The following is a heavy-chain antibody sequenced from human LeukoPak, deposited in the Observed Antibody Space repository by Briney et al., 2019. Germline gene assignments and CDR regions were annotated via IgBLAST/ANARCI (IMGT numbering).Heavy chain of an antibody. Sequence: GGSLRLSCAACGFTFSSYWMGWVRQAPGKGLEWVANIKQDGSEKSHVDSVKGRFTISRDNAKNSLYLQMNSLRAEDTAVYYCARDSSGWYYYYGMDVWGQGTTVTVSS. CDR1: GFTFSSYW. CDR2: IKQDGSEK. J-gene: IGHJ6*02. D-gene: IGHD6-19*01. V-gene: IGHV3-7*01. CDR3: ARDSSGWYYYYGMDV.